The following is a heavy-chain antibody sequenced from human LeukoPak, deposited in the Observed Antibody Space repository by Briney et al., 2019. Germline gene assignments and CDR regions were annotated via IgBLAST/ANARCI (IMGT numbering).Heavy chain of an antibody. CDR2: IIPILGIA. Sequence: GASVKVSCKASGGTFSSYAISWVRQAPGQGLEWMGRIIPILGIANYAQKFQGRVTMTRDTSTSTVYMELSSLRSEDTAVYYCASTEEQWLAREYFQHWGQGTLVTVSS. CDR1: GGTFSSYA. J-gene: IGHJ1*01. CDR3: ASTEEQWLAREYFQH. V-gene: IGHV1-69*04. D-gene: IGHD6-19*01.